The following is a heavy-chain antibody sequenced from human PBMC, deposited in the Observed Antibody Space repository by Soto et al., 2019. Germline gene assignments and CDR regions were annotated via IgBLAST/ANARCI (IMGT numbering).Heavy chain of an antibody. Sequence: GGSLRLSCAASGFTFQESAMNWVRQAPGKGLEWVASISDTGASTWYAESVRGRLSISRDNSKSTLYLQMNSLRGEATAVYYCAKERGRGGAWYFDNGGQGTLVTVSS. V-gene: IGHV3-23*01. CDR1: GFTFQESA. CDR2: ISDTGAST. D-gene: IGHD3-10*01. CDR3: AKERGRGGAWYFDN. J-gene: IGHJ4*02.